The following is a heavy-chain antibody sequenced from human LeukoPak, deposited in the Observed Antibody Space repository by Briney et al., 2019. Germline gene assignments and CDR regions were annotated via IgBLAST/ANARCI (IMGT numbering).Heavy chain of an antibody. Sequence: SETLSLTCTVSGYSISSGYYWGWIRQPAGKGLEFIGHFYSSGSTNYNPSLKSRVSISVDTSKNQFSLEVTSVTAADTAVYYCATDFGDSSGWYRFWGQGTLVAVSS. CDR2: FYSSGST. CDR3: ATDFGDSSGWYRF. J-gene: IGHJ4*02. D-gene: IGHD6-19*01. CDR1: GYSISSGYY. V-gene: IGHV4-61*09.